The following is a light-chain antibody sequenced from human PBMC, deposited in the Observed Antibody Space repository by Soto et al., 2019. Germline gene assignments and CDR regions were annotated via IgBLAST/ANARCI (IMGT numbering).Light chain of an antibody. Sequence: ENQMTQTPSTLSGYVKDRVTITCRASQTISSWLAWYQQKPGKAPKPLIYKASTLKSGVPSRFSGSGSGTEFTLTISCLQPDDFATYYCQHYNSYSEAFAQWTKVDIK. J-gene: IGKJ1*01. CDR1: QTISSW. CDR2: KAS. V-gene: IGKV1-5*03. CDR3: QHYNSYSEA.